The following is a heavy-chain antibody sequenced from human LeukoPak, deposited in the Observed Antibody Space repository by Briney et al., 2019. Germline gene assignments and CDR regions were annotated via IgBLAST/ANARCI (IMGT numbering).Heavy chain of an antibody. Sequence: GGSLRLSCAASGFTFDDYAMHWVRQAPGKGLEWVSLISGDGGPTYYADSVKGRFTISRDNSKNSLYLHMNSLRNDDTALYYCSKGPYNWNYQSGYYFDSWAQGTLVRVFS. CDR3: SKGPYNWNYQSGYYFDS. D-gene: IGHD1-7*01. J-gene: IGHJ4*02. CDR1: GFTFDDYA. V-gene: IGHV3-43*02. CDR2: ISGDGGPT.